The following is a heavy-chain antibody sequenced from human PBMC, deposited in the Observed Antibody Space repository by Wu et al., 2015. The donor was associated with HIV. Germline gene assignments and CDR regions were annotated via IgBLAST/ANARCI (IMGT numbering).Heavy chain of an antibody. J-gene: IGHJ4*02. CDR1: GYIFTAYY. V-gene: IGHV1-2*02. CDR2: INPNNGVT. D-gene: IGHD1-1*01. CDR3: ASGSRVEFTTGGPLDY. Sequence: QVQLVQSGAELKKPGASVRVSCKASGYIFTAYYMYWVRQVPGQGLEWMGWINPNNGVTDYAQKFQDRVTMTRDTSTRTAYMELDRLISDDTAIYYCASGSRVEFTTGGPLDYWGQGTLVTVSS.